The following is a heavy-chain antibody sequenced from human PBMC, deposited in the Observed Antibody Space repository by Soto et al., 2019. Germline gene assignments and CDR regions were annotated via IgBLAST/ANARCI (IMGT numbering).Heavy chain of an antibody. D-gene: IGHD1-26*01. Sequence: GGSLRLSCAASGFTFDDYAMHWVRQAPGKGLEWVSLISWDGGSTYYADSVKGRFTISRDNSKNSLYLQMNSLRAEDTALYYCAKAGSGSYQGSLDYWGQGTLVTVSS. V-gene: IGHV3-43D*03. CDR2: ISWDGGST. CDR3: AKAGSGSYQGSLDY. J-gene: IGHJ4*02. CDR1: GFTFDDYA.